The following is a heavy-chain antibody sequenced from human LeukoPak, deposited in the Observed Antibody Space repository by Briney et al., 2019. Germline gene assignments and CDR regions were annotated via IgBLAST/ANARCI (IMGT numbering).Heavy chain of an antibody. D-gene: IGHD5-12*01. Sequence: SETLSLTCTVSGGSISSGAYYWPWLRQPPGKGLEGIGYIYYSGNTYYNPSLKSRITISVDTSKDQFSLRLTAVTAADTAVYYCARDYSGYNRLDYWGQGTLVTVSS. CDR2: IYYSGNT. CDR3: ARDYSGYNRLDY. CDR1: GGSISSGAYY. V-gene: IGHV4-31*03. J-gene: IGHJ4*02.